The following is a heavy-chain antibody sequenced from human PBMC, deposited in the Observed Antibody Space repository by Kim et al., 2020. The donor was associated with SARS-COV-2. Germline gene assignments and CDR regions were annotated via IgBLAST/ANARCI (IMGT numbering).Heavy chain of an antibody. V-gene: IGHV1-18*01. D-gene: IGHD3-9*01. CDR3: AREMLGYYDILTGPRIRGGMDV. J-gene: IGHJ6*02. Sequence: ASVKVSCKASGYTFTSYGISWVRQAPGQGLEWMGWISAYNGNTNYAQKLQGRVTMTTDTSTSTAYMELRSLRSDDTAMYYCAREMLGYYDILTGPRIRGGMDVWGQGTTVTVSS. CDR2: ISAYNGNT. CDR1: GYTFTSYG.